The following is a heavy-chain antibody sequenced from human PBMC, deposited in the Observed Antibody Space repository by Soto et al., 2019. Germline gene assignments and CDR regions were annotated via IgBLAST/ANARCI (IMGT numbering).Heavy chain of an antibody. V-gene: IGHV1-46*01. CDR3: ARQWLVDAFDI. D-gene: IGHD6-19*01. Sequence: QVQLVQSGAEVKKPGASVKVSCKASGYTFTSYYMHWVRQAPGQGLEWLGIINPSGGSTSYAQKFQGRVTMTRDTSTSTVYMELSSLRSEDTAVYYCARQWLVDAFDIWGQGTMVTVSS. J-gene: IGHJ3*02. CDR1: GYTFTSYY. CDR2: INPSGGST.